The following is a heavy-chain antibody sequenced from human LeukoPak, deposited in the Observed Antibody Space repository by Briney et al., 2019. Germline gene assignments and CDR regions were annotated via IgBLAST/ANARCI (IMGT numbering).Heavy chain of an antibody. Sequence: PGGSLRLSCAASGFTFSSYEMNWVRQAPGKGLEWVSSISSSSSYIYYADSVKGRFTISRDNAKNSLYLQMNSLRAEDTAVYYCARSLYTYCSSTSCYVFDYWGQGTLVTVSS. V-gene: IGHV3-21*01. CDR2: ISSSSSYI. J-gene: IGHJ4*02. D-gene: IGHD2-2*01. CDR3: ARSLYTYCSSTSCYVFDY. CDR1: GFTFSSYE.